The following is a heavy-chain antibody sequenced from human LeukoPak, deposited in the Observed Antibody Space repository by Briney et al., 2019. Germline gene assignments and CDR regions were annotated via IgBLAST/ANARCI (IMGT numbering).Heavy chain of an antibody. CDR3: AKDGEGVGFDY. V-gene: IGHV3-30*02. J-gene: IGHJ4*02. D-gene: IGHD3-10*01. CDR1: GITFSSYG. Sequence: PGGSLRLSCAASGITFSSYGMHWVRQAPGKGLEWVTFIHSDGNNKDYAVSVKGRFTISRDNSKNTLYLQMNSLRAEDTAVSYCAKDGEGVGFDYWGQGTLVTVSS. CDR2: IHSDGNNK.